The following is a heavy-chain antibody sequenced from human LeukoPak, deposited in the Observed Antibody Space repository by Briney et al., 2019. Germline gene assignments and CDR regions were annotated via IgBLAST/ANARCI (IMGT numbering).Heavy chain of an antibody. CDR2: ISYDGVDK. V-gene: IGHV3-30-3*01. J-gene: IGHJ3*02. CDR1: GFIFHNYA. D-gene: IGHD6-19*01. CDR3: ARVGSGGAFDI. Sequence: GGSLRLSCAASGFIFHNYAMSWVRQAPGKGLEWVASISYDGVDKYYADSLKGRFTMSRDNSKNSVYLQMDSLRAEDMAVYYCARVGSGGAFDIWGQGTMVTVSS.